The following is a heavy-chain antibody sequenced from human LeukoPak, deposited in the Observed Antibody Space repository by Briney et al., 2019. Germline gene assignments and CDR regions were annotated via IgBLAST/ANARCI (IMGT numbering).Heavy chain of an antibody. D-gene: IGHD5-18*01. J-gene: IGHJ6*03. CDR1: GGSISSYY. V-gene: IGHV4-4*09. CDR3: ARQGGYRGYMDV. Sequence: PSETLSLTCTVSGGSISSYYWSWIRQSPGKGLAWIGYIYASGSTNYNPSLKSRVIISVDMSKNQFSLQLNSVTAADTAVYYCARQGGYRGYMDVWGKGTTVTVSS. CDR2: IYASGST.